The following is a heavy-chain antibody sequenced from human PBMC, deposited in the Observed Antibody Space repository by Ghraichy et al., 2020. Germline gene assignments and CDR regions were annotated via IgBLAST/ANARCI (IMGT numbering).Heavy chain of an antibody. J-gene: IGHJ5*02. CDR2: INPDNGGT. V-gene: IGHV1-2*02. Sequence: ASVKVSCKTSGYTFNDYYIHWVRQAPGQGLEWMAWINPDNGGTHSAEKFQGGVTVTRDTAINTAYLELRGLTSDDTAVYYCARSFGLDTWCDPWGHGTLVTVSS. D-gene: IGHD3-10*01. CDR3: ARSFGLDTWCDP. CDR1: GYTFNDYY.